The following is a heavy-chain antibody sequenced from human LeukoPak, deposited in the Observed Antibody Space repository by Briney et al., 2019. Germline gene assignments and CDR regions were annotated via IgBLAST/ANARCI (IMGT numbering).Heavy chain of an antibody. V-gene: IGHV3-21*01. CDR2: ISSSSSYI. CDR1: GFSFSDYW. D-gene: IGHD3-22*01. CDR3: ARDRYYYGSSGYLYFDY. J-gene: IGHJ4*02. Sequence: GGSLRLSCAASGFSFSDYWMSWVRQAPGKGLEWVSSISSSSSYIYYADSVKGRFTISRDNAKNSLYLQMNSLRAEDTAVYYCARDRYYYGSSGYLYFDYWGQGTLVTVSS.